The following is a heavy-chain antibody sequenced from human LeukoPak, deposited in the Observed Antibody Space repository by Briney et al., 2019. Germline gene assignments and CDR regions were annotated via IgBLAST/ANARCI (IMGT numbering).Heavy chain of an antibody. CDR1: GGSISSSSYY. V-gene: IGHV4-39*01. J-gene: IGHJ6*03. D-gene: IGHD3-3*01. CDR2: ISYSGTT. Sequence: SETLSLTCAVSGGSISSSSYYWGWIRQPPGMGLEWIGSISYSGTTYYNPSFKSRVTTSVDTSKNQFSLKVNSVTAADTAVYYCARHRNGFFYYYYMDVWGQGTTVTVSS. CDR3: ARHRNGFFYYYYMDV.